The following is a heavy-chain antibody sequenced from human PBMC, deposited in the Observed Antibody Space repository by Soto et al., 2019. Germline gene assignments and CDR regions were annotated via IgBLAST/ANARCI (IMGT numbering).Heavy chain of an antibody. CDR3: AKENWGEQQGFDS. CDR2: ISRTGDVT. Sequence: PGGSLRLSCAPAGFTFTTFAMSWVRQAPGKGLEWVSGISRTGDVTYYADSVRGRFTISRDNSHNAVFLQMDSLTVEVMGIYYCAKENWGEQQGFDSWGPGTPVTV. CDR1: GFTFTTFA. J-gene: IGHJ4*02. V-gene: IGHV3-23*01. D-gene: IGHD3-16*01.